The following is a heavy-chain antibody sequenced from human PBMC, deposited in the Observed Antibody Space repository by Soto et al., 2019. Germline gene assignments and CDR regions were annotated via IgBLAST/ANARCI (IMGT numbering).Heavy chain of an antibody. CDR2: INAGNGNT. D-gene: IGHD1-1*01. J-gene: IGHJ6*02. CDR1: GYTFTSYA. V-gene: IGHV1-3*01. Sequence: GASVKVSCKASGYTFTSYAMHWVRQAPGQRLEWMGWINAGNGNTKYSQKFQGRVTITRDTSASTAYMELSSLRSEDTAVYYCARATGSWNYYYYYGMDVWGQGTTVTVSS. CDR3: ARATGSWNYYYYYGMDV.